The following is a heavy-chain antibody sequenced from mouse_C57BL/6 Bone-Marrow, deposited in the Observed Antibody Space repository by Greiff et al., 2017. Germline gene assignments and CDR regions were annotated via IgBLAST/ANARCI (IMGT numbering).Heavy chain of an antibody. CDR3: TSGSLYYYAMDY. D-gene: IGHD6-5*01. CDR2: IDPENGDT. CDR1: GFNIKDDY. J-gene: IGHJ4*01. Sequence: VQLQQSGAELVRPGASVKLSCTASGFNIKDDYMHWVKQRPEQGLEWIGWIDPENGDTEYDSKFQGKATITADKSSNTAYLQPSSLTSEDTAVYYCTSGSLYYYAMDYWGQGTSVTVSA. V-gene: IGHV14-4*01.